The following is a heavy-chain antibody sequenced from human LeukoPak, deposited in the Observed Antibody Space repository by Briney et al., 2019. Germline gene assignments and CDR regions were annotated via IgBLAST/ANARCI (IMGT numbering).Heavy chain of an antibody. CDR3: ARALVTTGAFDI. Sequence: GSLRLSCAASGFTFSSYGMHWVRQAPGKGLEWVAVIWYDGSNKYYADSVKGRFTISRDNSKNTLYLQMNSLRAEDTAVYYCARALVTTGAFDIWGQGTMVTVTS. CDR1: GFTFSSYG. D-gene: IGHD4-11*01. V-gene: IGHV3-33*01. CDR2: IWYDGSNK. J-gene: IGHJ3*02.